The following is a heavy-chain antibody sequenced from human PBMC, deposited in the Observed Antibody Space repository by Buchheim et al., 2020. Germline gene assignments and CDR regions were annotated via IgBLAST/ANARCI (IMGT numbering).Heavy chain of an antibody. J-gene: IGHJ4*02. V-gene: IGHV1-18*01. Sequence: QVHLVQSGPQMKKPGASVKVSCKTSGYTFLNYGVSWVRQAPGQGPEWMGWISPSIGNTNLVRRFQGRVTMTTDTSTGTAYMTMTSLRADDTAVYYCVRDGRCDLVFADYWGPGTL. CDR3: VRDGRCDLVFADY. CDR1: GYTFLNYG. D-gene: IGHD6-6*01. CDR2: ISPSIGNT.